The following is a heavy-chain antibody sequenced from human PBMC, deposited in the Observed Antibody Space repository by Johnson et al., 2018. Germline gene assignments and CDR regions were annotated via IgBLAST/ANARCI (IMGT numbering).Heavy chain of an antibody. D-gene: IGHD3-10*01. J-gene: IGHJ6*02. CDR1: GFSFDDYG. CDR3: ARDRSYDVSGTYFNGMDV. Sequence: EVQLVESGGSVVRPGGSLRLSCVVSGFSFDDYGMTWVRQAPGKGLEWVSDINWTGDSTNYADSVKGRFTITRANAQNSLYLQMNSLRAEEPALYYCARDRSYDVSGTYFNGMDVWGQGTTVTVSS. CDR2: INWTGDST. V-gene: IGHV3-20*04.